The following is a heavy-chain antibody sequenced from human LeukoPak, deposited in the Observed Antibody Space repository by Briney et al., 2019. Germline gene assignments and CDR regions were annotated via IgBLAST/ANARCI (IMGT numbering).Heavy chain of an antibody. CDR2: INHSGST. CDR3: ARGHRIQLWVLTAFDI. J-gene: IGHJ3*02. V-gene: IGHV4-34*01. Sequence: SETLSLTCAVYGGSFSGYYWSWIRQPPGKGLEWIGEINHSGSTNYNPSLKSRVTISVDTSKNQFSLKLSSVTAADTAVCYCARGHRIQLWVLTAFDIWGQGTMVTVSS. D-gene: IGHD5-18*01. CDR1: GGSFSGYY.